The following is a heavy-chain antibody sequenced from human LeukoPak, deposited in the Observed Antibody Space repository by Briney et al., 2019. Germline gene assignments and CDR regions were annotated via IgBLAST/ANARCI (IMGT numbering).Heavy chain of an antibody. Sequence: GGSLRLSCAASGFTFSTSWMHWVRQAPGKGLVWVSRINPDGSSTNYADSVKGRFTISRDNAKNSLYLQMNSLRAEDTAVYYCARSPYGGNGYYFDYWGQGTLVTVSS. CDR1: GFTFSTSW. D-gene: IGHD4-23*01. J-gene: IGHJ4*02. CDR3: ARSPYGGNGYYFDY. V-gene: IGHV3-74*01. CDR2: INPDGSST.